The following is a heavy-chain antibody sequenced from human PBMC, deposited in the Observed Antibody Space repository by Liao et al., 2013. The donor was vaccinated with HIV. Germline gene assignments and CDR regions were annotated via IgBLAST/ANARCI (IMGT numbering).Heavy chain of an antibody. V-gene: IGHV4-39*07. CDR2: IYYSGST. D-gene: IGHD3-3*01. CDR3: ARVTNFWSGYYRRADHAFDI. Sequence: QLQLQESGPGLVKPSETLSLTCTVSGGSISSSSYYWGWIRQPPGKGLEWIGSIYYSGSTYYNPSLKSRVTISVDTSKNQFSLKLSSVTAADTAVYYCARVTNFWSGYYRRADHAFDIWGQGTMVTVSS. J-gene: IGHJ3*02. CDR1: GGSISSSSYY.